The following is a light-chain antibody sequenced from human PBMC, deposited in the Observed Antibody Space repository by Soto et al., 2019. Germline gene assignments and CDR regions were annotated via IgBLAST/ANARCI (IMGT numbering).Light chain of an antibody. V-gene: IGKV3-15*01. CDR2: DAS. CDR3: QQYNSWRPWT. CDR1: QSVSNN. Sequence: ILMTQSPATLSVSPGERATLSCRASQSVSNNLAWYQQKPGQAPRLLIYDASTRATGIPARFSGSGSGTEVTLTITGRQSEDVAVYYGQQYNSWRPWTFGRGTKVDIK. J-gene: IGKJ1*01.